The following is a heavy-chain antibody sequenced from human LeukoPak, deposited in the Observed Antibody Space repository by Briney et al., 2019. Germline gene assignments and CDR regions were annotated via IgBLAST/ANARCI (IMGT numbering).Heavy chain of an antibody. Sequence: ASVKVSCKASGYTFTSHGISWVRQAPGQGLEWMGWISAYNGNTNYAQKLQGRVTMTTDISTSTAYMELRSLRSDDTAVYYCARGSRYSYGYDLVGSNDYWGQRTLVTVSS. V-gene: IGHV1-18*01. CDR2: ISAYNGNT. CDR1: GYTFTSHG. CDR3: ARGSRYSYGYDLVGSNDY. D-gene: IGHD5-18*01. J-gene: IGHJ4*02.